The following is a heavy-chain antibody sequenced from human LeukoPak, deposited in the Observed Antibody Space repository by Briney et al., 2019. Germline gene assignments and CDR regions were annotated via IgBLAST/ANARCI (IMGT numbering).Heavy chain of an antibody. Sequence: SGGSLRLSCAASGFTFSSYSMNWVRQAPGRGLEWVSSISSGTIYIYYADSVKGRFTISRDNAKNSLYLQMNSLRAEDTAVYYCARGHTAVTRHFDFWGQGTLVTVSS. CDR2: ISSGTIYI. CDR1: GFTFSSYS. V-gene: IGHV3-21*01. D-gene: IGHD4-17*01. CDR3: ARGHTAVTRHFDF. J-gene: IGHJ4*02.